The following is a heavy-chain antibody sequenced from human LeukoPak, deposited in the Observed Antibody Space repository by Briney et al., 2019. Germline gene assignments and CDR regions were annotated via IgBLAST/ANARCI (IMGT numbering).Heavy chain of an antibody. CDR1: GYTFTSYG. Sequence: ASVKVSCKASGYTFTSYGISWVRQAPGQGLEWMGWISAYNGNTNYAQKLQGRVTMTTDTSTSTAYMELRSLRSDDTAVYYCARDCEQQLGQTCYYYYGMDVWGQGTTVTVSS. CDR2: ISAYNGNT. J-gene: IGHJ6*02. V-gene: IGHV1-18*01. CDR3: ARDCEQQLGQTCYYYYGMDV. D-gene: IGHD6-13*01.